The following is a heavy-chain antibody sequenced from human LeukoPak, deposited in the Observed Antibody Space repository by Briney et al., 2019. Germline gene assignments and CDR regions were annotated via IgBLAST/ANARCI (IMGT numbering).Heavy chain of an antibody. J-gene: IGHJ4*02. CDR1: GDSISTSNFH. Sequence: SETLSLTCTVSGDSISTSNFHWGWIRQPPGKGLEWIGSLDYSGTTYYNPSLNTRVTLLVDTSKNQISLSLISVTDADRAVYYCARSRSNSRTDFEYWGQGTLVTVSS. V-gene: IGHV4-39*07. CDR3: ARSRSNSRTDFEY. CDR2: LDYSGTT. D-gene: IGHD3/OR15-3a*01.